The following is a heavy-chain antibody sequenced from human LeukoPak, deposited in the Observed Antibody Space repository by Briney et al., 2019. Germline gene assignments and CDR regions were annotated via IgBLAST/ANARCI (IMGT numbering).Heavy chain of an antibody. CDR2: IYYSGST. CDR1: GGSISSGDYY. D-gene: IGHD2-15*01. V-gene: IGHV4-30-4*01. CDR3: ARGQDGAYGDY. Sequence: SETLSLTCTVSGGSISSGDYYWSWIRQPPGKGLEWIGYIYYSGSTYYNPSLKSRVTISVDTSKNQFSLKLSSVTAADTAVFYCARGQDGAYGDYWGLGTLVTVSS. J-gene: IGHJ4*02.